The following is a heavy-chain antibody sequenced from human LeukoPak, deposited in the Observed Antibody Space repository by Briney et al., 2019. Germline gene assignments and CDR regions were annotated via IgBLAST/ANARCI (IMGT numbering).Heavy chain of an antibody. CDR1: GYTFTVYY. CDR3: ARDGGVDYDSSGYHWFDP. Sequence: ASVKVSFTASGYTFTVYYMHWVRQAPGQGLEWMGWINPNSGGTNYSQKFQGRVTMTRDTSISTAYKELSRLRSDDTAVYYCARDGGVDYDSSGYHWFDPWGQGTLVTVSS. V-gene: IGHV1-2*02. D-gene: IGHD3-22*01. CDR2: INPNSGGT. J-gene: IGHJ5*02.